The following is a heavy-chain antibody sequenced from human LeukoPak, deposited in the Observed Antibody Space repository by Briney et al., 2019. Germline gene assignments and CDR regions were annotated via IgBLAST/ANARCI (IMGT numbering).Heavy chain of an antibody. CDR1: GFTFSSYA. CDR3: AKRDAYDSSGFSPLFDY. Sequence: GGSLRLSCAASGFTFSSYAMSWVRQAPGKGLEWVSAISGSVGSTYYADSVKGRFTISRDNSKNTLYLQMNSLRAEDTAVYYCAKRDAYDSSGFSPLFDYWGQGALVTVSS. CDR2: ISGSVGST. V-gene: IGHV3-23*01. J-gene: IGHJ4*02. D-gene: IGHD3-22*01.